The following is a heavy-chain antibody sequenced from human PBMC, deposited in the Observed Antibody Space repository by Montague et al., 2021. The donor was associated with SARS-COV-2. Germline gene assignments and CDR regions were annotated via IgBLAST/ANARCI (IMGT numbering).Heavy chain of an antibody. CDR2: VYASGIT. CDR3: ISDLAGVDS. D-gene: IGHD3-3*02. Sequence: TLSLTCTVSGGSISSGSYYWSWIRQPAGQGLEWIGRVYASGITNYNPSLKSRVTISLDTSKNQFSMRLSSVTAADTALYYCISDLAGVDSWGQGTLVTVSS. J-gene: IGHJ4*02. CDR1: GGSISSGSYY. V-gene: IGHV4-61*02.